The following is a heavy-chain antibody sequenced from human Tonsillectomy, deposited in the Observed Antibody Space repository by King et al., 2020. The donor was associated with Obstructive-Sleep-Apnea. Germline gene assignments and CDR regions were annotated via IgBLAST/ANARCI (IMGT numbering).Heavy chain of an antibody. CDR2: INSDGSST. J-gene: IGHJ4*02. Sequence: VQLVESGGGLVQPGGSLRLSCAASGFTFSSYWMHWVRQAPGTGLVWFLRINSDGSSTSYADSGKGRFTISRDNAKNTLYLQMNSLRAEDTAVYYCARDKVAARLGYWGQGTLVTVSS. V-gene: IGHV3-74*01. D-gene: IGHD6-6*01. CDR3: ARDKVAARLGY. CDR1: GFTFSSYW.